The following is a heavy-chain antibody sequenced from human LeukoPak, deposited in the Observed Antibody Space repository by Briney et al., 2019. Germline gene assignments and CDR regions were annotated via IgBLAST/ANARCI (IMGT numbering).Heavy chain of an antibody. CDR2: IYHSGST. CDR1: GGSISSSNW. J-gene: IGHJ6*04. D-gene: IGHD5-18*01. Sequence: GTLSLTCAVSGGSISSSNWWSWVRQPPGKGLEWIGEIYHSGSTNYNPSLKSRVTISVDKSKNQFSLKLSSVTAADTAVYYCARDGYGDYYYYYGMDVRGKGTTVTVSS. V-gene: IGHV4-4*02. CDR3: ARDGYGDYYYYYGMDV.